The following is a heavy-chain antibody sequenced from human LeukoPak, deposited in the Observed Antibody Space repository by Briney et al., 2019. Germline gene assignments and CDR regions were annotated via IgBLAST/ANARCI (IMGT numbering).Heavy chain of an antibody. CDR1: GGSIDRTSYY. V-gene: IGHV4-39*02. CDR2: IFYTGST. Sequence: SETLSLTCSVSGGSIDRTSYYWGWIRQPPGKGLEWIGNIFYTGSTNYRPSLESRVTISIDTSNNGFSLRLSSVTAADTAVYYCARLSTAPDFDIWGQGTLVSVSS. J-gene: IGHJ4*02. CDR3: ARLSTAPDFDI. D-gene: IGHD4-17*01.